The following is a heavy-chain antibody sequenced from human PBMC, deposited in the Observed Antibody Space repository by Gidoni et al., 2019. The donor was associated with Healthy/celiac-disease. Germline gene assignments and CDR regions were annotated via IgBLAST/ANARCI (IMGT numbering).Heavy chain of an antibody. V-gene: IGHV4-59*08. D-gene: IGHD4-17*01. CDR3: ATLTTVTNSVYYGMDV. J-gene: IGHJ6*02. CDR1: GGSISSYY. Sequence: QVQLQESGPGLVKPSETLSLTCPVSGGSISSYYWSWIRQPPGKGLEWIGYIYYSGSTNYNPSLKSRVTISVDTSKNQFSLKLSSVTAADTAVYYCATLTTVTNSVYYGMDVWGQGTTVTVSS. CDR2: IYYSGST.